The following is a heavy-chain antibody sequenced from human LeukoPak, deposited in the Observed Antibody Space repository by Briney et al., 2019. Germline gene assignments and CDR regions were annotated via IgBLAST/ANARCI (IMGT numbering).Heavy chain of an antibody. D-gene: IGHD2-8*01. J-gene: IGHJ4*02. Sequence: GGSLRLSCAASGFIFSSYTMHWVRQAPGKGLEWVSCISSTSGHINYADSAKGRFTISRDNTKNSLYLQMSSLRAEDTAVYYCARDQGVSYWGQGTLVTVSS. V-gene: IGHV3-21*01. CDR2: ISSTSGHI. CDR1: GFIFSSYT. CDR3: ARDQGVSY.